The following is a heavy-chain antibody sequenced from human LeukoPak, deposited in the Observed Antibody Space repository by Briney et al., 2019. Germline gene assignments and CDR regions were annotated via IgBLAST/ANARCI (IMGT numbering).Heavy chain of an antibody. J-gene: IGHJ6*02. CDR2: IKQDGSEK. CDR1: GFTFSSYW. Sequence: GGSLRLSCAASGFTFSSYWMNWVRQAPGKGLEWVANIKQDGSEKYYVDSVKGRFTISRDNAKNSLYLQMNSLRAEDTAVYYCARENNSPGYYYGMDVWGQGTTVTVSS. D-gene: IGHD2-2*01. CDR3: ARENNSPGYYYGMDV. V-gene: IGHV3-7*01.